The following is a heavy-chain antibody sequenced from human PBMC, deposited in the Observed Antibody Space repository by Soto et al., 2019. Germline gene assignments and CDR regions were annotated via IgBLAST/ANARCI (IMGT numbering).Heavy chain of an antibody. Sequence: QVQLVESGGGVVQPGRSLRLSCAASGFTFSSYGMHWGRQAPGKGLEWVSVIWYEGSNKYYADSVKGRFTISRDNSKNTLYLKMNSLRAEDTAVYYCARDRAVAGKAYGMDVWGQGTTVTVSS. D-gene: IGHD6-19*01. CDR1: GFTFSSYG. CDR2: IWYEGSNK. J-gene: IGHJ6*02. V-gene: IGHV3-33*01. CDR3: ARDRAVAGKAYGMDV.